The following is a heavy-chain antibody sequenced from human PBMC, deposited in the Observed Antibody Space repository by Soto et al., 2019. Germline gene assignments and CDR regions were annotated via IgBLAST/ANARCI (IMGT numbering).Heavy chain of an antibody. CDR3: AKGVLGYCTSTSCHAYWFDP. J-gene: IGHJ5*02. CDR2: ISGSGDST. D-gene: IGHD2-2*01. V-gene: IGHV3-23*01. CDR1: GFTFSSFA. Sequence: EVQLLESGGGLVQPGGSLRLSFAASGFTFSSFALGWVRQAPGKGLEWVSAISGSGDSTYYADSVKGRFTISRDNSKNTLYLQMNSLRAEDTAVYYCAKGVLGYCTSTSCHAYWFDPWGQGTLVTVSS.